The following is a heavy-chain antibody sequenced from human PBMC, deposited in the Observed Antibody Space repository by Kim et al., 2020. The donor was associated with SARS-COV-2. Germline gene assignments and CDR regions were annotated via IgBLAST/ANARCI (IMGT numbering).Heavy chain of an antibody. V-gene: IGHV4-31*02. J-gene: IGHJ4*02. CDR3: ARGRVTVVISALDY. D-gene: IGHD2-15*01. Sequence: NPPLKSRVTISVDTSKNQFSLKLSSVTAADTAVYYCARGRVTVVISALDYWGQGTLVTVSS.